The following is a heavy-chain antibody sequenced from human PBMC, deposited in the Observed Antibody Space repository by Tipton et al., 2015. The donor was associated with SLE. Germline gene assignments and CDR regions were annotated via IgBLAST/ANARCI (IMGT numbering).Heavy chain of an antibody. V-gene: IGHV1-69-2*01. CDR3: ATSSKHDAFDI. J-gene: IGHJ3*02. Sequence: QSGAEVKEPGTTVKISCKVSGYTFTDYYMHWVQQAHGKGLEWMGAVDPEDGKTTFAEKFRGRVTITAGTSTDTPYMELSSLRSEDTAVYFCATSSKHDAFDIWGQGTMVTVSS. CDR2: VDPEDGKT. CDR1: GYTFTDYY.